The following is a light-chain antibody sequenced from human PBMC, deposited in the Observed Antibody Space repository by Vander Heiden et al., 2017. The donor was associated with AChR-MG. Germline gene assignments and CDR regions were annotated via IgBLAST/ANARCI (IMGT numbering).Light chain of an antibody. Sequence: QLVLTQSPSASASLGAPVKPTCTLSSGHSSYAIAWHQQQPEKGPRYLMKLNSDGSHSKGDGIPDRFSGSSSGAERYLTISSLQSEDEADYYCQTWGTGIQVFGGGTKLTVL. J-gene: IGLJ3*02. V-gene: IGLV4-69*01. CDR3: QTWGTGIQV. CDR2: LNSDGSH. CDR1: SGHSSYA.